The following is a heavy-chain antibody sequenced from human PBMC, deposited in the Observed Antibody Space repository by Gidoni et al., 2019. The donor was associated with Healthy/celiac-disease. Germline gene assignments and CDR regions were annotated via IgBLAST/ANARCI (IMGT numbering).Heavy chain of an antibody. Sequence: QVQLVQSGAEGKKPGSAVKVSCKASGGTFSRYAISWVRQAPGQGLEWMGGIIPIFGTANYAQKFQGSVTITADESTSTAYLELSSLRSEDTAVYYCASGRVVVTAMVAFDIWGQGTMVTVSS. CDR3: ASGRVVVTAMVAFDI. J-gene: IGHJ3*02. CDR2: IIPIFGTA. D-gene: IGHD2-21*02. CDR1: GGTFSRYA. V-gene: IGHV1-69*01.